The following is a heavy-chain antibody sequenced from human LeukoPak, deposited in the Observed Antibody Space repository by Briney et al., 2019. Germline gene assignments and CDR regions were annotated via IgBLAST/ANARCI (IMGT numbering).Heavy chain of an antibody. CDR1: GFTFSSYG. J-gene: IGHJ4*02. CDR3: AKEGGSSTETPPY. Sequence: GGSLRLSCAASGFTFSSYGMHWVRQAPGKGLGWVAFIRYDGSNKYYADSVKGRFTISRDNSKNTLYLQMNSLRAEDTAVYYCAKEGGSSTETPPYWGQGTLVTVSS. V-gene: IGHV3-30*02. CDR2: IRYDGSNK. D-gene: IGHD2-15*01.